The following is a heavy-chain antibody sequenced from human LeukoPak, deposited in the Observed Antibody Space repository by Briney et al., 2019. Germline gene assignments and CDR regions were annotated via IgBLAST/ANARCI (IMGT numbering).Heavy chain of an antibody. V-gene: IGHV3-7*03. Sequence: GGSLRLSCAASGFTFSSYWMSWVRQAPGKGLEWVANIKQDGSEKYYVDSVKGRFTISRDNAKNSLYPQMNSLRAEDTAVYYCARFRTSCFFDYWGQGTLVTVSS. J-gene: IGHJ4*02. CDR1: GFTFSSYW. CDR3: ARFRTSCFFDY. D-gene: IGHD2-2*01. CDR2: IKQDGSEK.